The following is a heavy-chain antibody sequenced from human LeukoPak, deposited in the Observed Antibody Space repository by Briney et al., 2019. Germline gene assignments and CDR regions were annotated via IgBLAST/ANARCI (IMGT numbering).Heavy chain of an antibody. J-gene: IGHJ4*02. Sequence: GGPLRLSCAASGFTFSSDWMHWVRQVPGKGLVCVARINPGGSSITYADSVKGRFTISRDNAKNTLYLQKDSLRAEDTGVYYCARINQDDDYWGQGTLVTVSS. CDR2: INPGGSSI. CDR1: GFTFSSDW. CDR3: ARINQDDDY. D-gene: IGHD1-14*01. V-gene: IGHV3-74*01.